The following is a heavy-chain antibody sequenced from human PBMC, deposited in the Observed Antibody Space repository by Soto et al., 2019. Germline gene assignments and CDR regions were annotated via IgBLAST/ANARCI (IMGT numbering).Heavy chain of an antibody. J-gene: IGHJ5*02. V-gene: IGHV4-38-2*01. Sequence: PSETLSLTCVVSGYSISNGYYWGWIRQPPGKGLEWIATIYHSGSTYYNLSPESRVTISVDTSKNQLSLTLKSVTAADTAVYYCARGRPSGYAWFDPWGQGTLVTVSS. D-gene: IGHD3-22*01. CDR2: IYHSGST. CDR3: ARGRPSGYAWFDP. CDR1: GYSISNGYY.